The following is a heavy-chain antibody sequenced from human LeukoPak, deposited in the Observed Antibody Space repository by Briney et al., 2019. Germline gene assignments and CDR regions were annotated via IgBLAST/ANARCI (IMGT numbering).Heavy chain of an antibody. Sequence: GGSLRLSCAASGFTFSSYSMNWVRQAPGKGLEWVSYISSSSSTIYYADSVKGRFTISRDNSRNTLYLQMNSLRAEDTAVYYCAKDPSPTVTTDYWGQGTLVTVSS. D-gene: IGHD4-17*01. J-gene: IGHJ4*02. CDR1: GFTFSSYS. CDR2: ISSSSSTI. CDR3: AKDPSPTVTTDY. V-gene: IGHV3-48*01.